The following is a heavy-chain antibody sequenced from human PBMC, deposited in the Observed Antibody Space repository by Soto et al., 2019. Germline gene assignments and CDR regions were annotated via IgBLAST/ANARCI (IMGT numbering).Heavy chain of an antibody. Sequence: LGGSLRLSCAASGFTFSSYGMHWVRQAPGKGLEWVAVIWYDGSNKYYADSVKGRFTISRDNAKNSLYLQMNSLRAEDTAVYYCAREWDGDVHNSGWFDPWGQGTLVTVSS. J-gene: IGHJ5*02. CDR3: AREWDGDVHNSGWFDP. V-gene: IGHV3-33*01. CDR2: IWYDGSNK. CDR1: GFTFSSYG. D-gene: IGHD1-26*01.